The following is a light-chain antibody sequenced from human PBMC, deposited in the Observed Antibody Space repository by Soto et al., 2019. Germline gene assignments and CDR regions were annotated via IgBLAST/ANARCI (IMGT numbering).Light chain of an antibody. CDR1: ESIDNW. CDR2: AAS. J-gene: IGKJ1*01. V-gene: IGKV1-5*01. CDR3: QQRSNWL. Sequence: DIQVTQSPSTLSASVGDAVTITCRASESIDNWLAWYQQKPGKAPKLLIFAASTLVRGVPSKFSGRGSGTDFTLTISSLEPEDFAVYYCQQRSNWLFGQGTKVDIK.